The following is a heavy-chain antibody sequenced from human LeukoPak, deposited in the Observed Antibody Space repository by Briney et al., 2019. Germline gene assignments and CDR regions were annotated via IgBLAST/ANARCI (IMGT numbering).Heavy chain of an antibody. CDR1: GYTFTSYG. CDR3: ARDRHSGYSSVWYDH. D-gene: IGHD6-25*01. CDR2: VSGHNGDT. Sequence: ASVKVSCKASGYTFTSYGVTWVRQAPGQGLEWMGWVSGHNGDTDYAQKLQGRVTMTIVTSTSTAYMELRNLISDDTAVYFCARDRHSGYSSVWYDHWGQETLVTVSS. J-gene: IGHJ5*02. V-gene: IGHV1-18*01.